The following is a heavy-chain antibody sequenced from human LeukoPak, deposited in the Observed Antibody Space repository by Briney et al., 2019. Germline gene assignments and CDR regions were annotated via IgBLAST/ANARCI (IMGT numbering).Heavy chain of an antibody. J-gene: IGHJ6*02. CDR3: ASGYYYDSSGYSYYYYYGMDV. D-gene: IGHD3-22*01. V-gene: IGHV4-59*01. Sequence: PSETLSLTCTVSGGSISSYYWSWIRQPPGKGLEWIGYIYYSGSTNCNPSLKSRVTISVDTSKNQFSLKLSSVTAADTAVYYCASGYYYDSSGYSYYYYYGMDVWGQGTTVTVSS. CDR1: GGSISSYY. CDR2: IYYSGST.